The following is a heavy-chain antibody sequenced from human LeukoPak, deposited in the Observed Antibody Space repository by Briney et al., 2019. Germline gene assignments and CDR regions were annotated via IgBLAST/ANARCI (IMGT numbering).Heavy chain of an antibody. V-gene: IGHV3-23*01. J-gene: IGHJ4*02. CDR2: ISGSGGST. CDR1: GFTFSSYA. D-gene: IGHD5-18*01. Sequence: GGSLRLSCAASGFTFSSYAMSWVRQAPGKGLEWVSAISGSGGSTYYADSVKGRFTISRDNSKNTLYLQMNSLRVEDTAVYYCARDSFAYSYGLDYWGQGTLVTVSS. CDR3: ARDSFAYSYGLDY.